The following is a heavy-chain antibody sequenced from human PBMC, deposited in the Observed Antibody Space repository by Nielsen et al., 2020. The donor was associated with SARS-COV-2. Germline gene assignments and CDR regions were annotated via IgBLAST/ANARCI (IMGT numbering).Heavy chain of an antibody. Sequence: SETLSLTCTVSGGSISSFYWTWIRQPPGKGLEWIGYIYYSGSTYYNPSLKSRVTISVDTSKNQFSLKLSSVTAADTAVYYCARVSGGQLVFDYWGQGTLVTVSS. J-gene: IGHJ4*02. CDR2: IYYSGST. V-gene: IGHV4-59*12. CDR3: ARVSGGQLVFDY. D-gene: IGHD6-6*01. CDR1: GGSISSFY.